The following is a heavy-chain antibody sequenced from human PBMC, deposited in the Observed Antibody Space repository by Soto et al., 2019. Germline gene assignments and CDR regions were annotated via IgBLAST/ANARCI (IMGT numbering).Heavy chain of an antibody. V-gene: IGHV3-33*01. CDR2: IWYDGSNK. CDR1: GFTFSSYG. Sequence: PGGSLRLSCAASGFTFSSYGMHWVRQAPGKGLEWVAVIWYDGSNKYYADSVKGRFTISRDNSKNTLYLQMNSLRAEDTAVYYCARAWDGSGSYSYYYFMDVCGKGTTVTVSS. CDR3: ARAWDGSGSYSYYYFMDV. J-gene: IGHJ6*03. D-gene: IGHD3-10*01.